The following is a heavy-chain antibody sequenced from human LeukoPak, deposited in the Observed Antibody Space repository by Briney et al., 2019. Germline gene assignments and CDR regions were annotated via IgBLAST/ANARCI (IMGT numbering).Heavy chain of an antibody. D-gene: IGHD6-6*01. CDR3: TTDRSSIALRPH. J-gene: IGHJ4*02. Sequence: PGGSLRLSCAASGFTFSSYWMHWVRRAPGKGLVWVTRINTDGSTTNYADSVKGRFTIPRDNAENTLYLQMNSLRAEDTAVYYCTTDRSSIALRPHWGQRTLVTVSS. CDR2: INTDGSTT. CDR1: GFTFSSYW. V-gene: IGHV3-74*01.